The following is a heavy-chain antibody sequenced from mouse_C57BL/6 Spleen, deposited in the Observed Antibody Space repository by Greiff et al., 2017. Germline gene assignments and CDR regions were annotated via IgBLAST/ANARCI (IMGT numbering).Heavy chain of an antibody. CDR3: ARDGIYGNLFAY. Sequence: DVKLVESGGGLVKPGGSLKLSCAASGFTFSSYAMSWVRQTPEKRLEWVATISDGGSYTYYPDNVKGRFTISRDNAKNNLYLQMSNLKSEDTAMYYCARDGIYGNLFAYWGQGTLVTVSA. J-gene: IGHJ3*01. V-gene: IGHV5-4*01. CDR2: ISDGGSYT. D-gene: IGHD2-1*01. CDR1: GFTFSSYA.